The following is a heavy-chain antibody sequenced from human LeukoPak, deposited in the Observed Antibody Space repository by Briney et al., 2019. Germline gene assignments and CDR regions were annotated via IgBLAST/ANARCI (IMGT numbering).Heavy chain of an antibody. V-gene: IGHV3-7*01. D-gene: IGHD6-13*01. Sequence: PGGSLRLSCAVSGFTFTDYWMNWVRQAPGKGLEWVASIRQDGSEKTYVDSVKGRFTISRDNTKNSLSLQVNSLRVEDTAVHYCARDGTAAGLYFDLWGQGTLVTVSS. CDR1: GFTFTDYW. CDR3: ARDGTAAGLYFDL. J-gene: IGHJ4*01. CDR2: IRQDGSEK.